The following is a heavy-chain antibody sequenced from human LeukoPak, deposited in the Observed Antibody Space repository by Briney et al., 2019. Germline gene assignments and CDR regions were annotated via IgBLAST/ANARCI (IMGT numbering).Heavy chain of an antibody. J-gene: IGHJ4*02. V-gene: IGHV4-38-2*02. CDR3: AGITVGATSYDY. Sequence: PSETLSLTCTVSGYSISSGYYWGWIRQPPGKGLEWIGSIYHSGSTYYNPSLKSRVTISVDTSKNQFSLKLSSVTAADTAVYYCAGITVGATSYDYWGQGTLVTVSS. CDR1: GYSISSGYY. D-gene: IGHD1-26*01. CDR2: IYHSGST.